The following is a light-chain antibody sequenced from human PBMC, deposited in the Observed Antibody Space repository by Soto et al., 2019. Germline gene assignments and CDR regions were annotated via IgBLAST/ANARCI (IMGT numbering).Light chain of an antibody. CDR2: GAS. J-gene: IGKJ4*01. Sequence: ETVMTQSPATLSVSPGERDTLSCRASQSVGTSLAWYQQKPGQAPRVLMYGASSRATGVPGRFSGSGSATEFTLTISSLQSEDFAVYYCQQYYSWPLTFGGGTKVRS. CDR3: QQYYSWPLT. V-gene: IGKV3-15*01. CDR1: QSVGTS.